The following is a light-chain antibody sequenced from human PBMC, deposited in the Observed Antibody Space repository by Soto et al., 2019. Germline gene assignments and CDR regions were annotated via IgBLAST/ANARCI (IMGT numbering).Light chain of an antibody. CDR2: GAS. V-gene: IGKV3-15*01. CDR1: QSVRNN. CDR3: QQYDSYMYA. Sequence: EIVMSQSPATLSVSPGERATLPCRASQSVRNNLAWYQQRPGQAPRLLMYGASTRPSGIPARFTGGGSGTDFTLTITSLQSEDFAVYYCQQYDSYMYAFGQGTKVEI. J-gene: IGKJ2*01.